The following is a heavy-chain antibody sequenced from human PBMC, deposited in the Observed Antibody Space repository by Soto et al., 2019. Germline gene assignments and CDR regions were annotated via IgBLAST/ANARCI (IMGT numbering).Heavy chain of an antibody. Sequence: SETLSLTCTVSGGSISSYYWSWIRQPPGKGLEWIGYIYYSGSTNYNPSLKSRVTISVDTSKNQFSLKLSSVTAADTAVYYCARDDMYWFDPWGQGTLVTVSS. J-gene: IGHJ5*02. D-gene: IGHD2-15*01. CDR2: IYYSGST. V-gene: IGHV4-59*01. CDR1: GGSISSYY. CDR3: ARDDMYWFDP.